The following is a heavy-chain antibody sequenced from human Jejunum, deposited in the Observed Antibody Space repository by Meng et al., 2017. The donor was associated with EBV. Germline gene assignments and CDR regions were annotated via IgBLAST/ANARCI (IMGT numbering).Heavy chain of an antibody. V-gene: IGHV1-69*15. Sequence: VRSGAEVKKPGSLPKVPCKASGHRLGTHSVSWVRQAPGQGVEWMGNTVPIFGTTSYAQKFQGRVTITADESTRTAFMELRNLRSEDSAMYYCARAGGDYEDYWGQGTLVTVSS. D-gene: IGHD4-17*01. CDR3: ARAGGDYEDY. J-gene: IGHJ4*02. CDR2: TVPIFGTT. CDR1: GHRLGTHS.